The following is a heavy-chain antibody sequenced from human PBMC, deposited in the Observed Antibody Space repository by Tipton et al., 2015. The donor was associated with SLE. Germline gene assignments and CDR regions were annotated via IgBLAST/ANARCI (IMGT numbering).Heavy chain of an antibody. CDR1: GLTFSSYW. V-gene: IGHV3-74*01. CDR2: INSDESIT. D-gene: IGHD2-21*01. CDR3: ARGPALCGGDCFLD. J-gene: IGHJ4*02. Sequence: SLRLSCAASGLTFSSYWMHWVRQVPGKGLVWISRINSDESITSYADSVRGRFTISRDNANNTLYLQMSSLRVEDTAVYYCARGPALCGGDCFLDWGQGILVIVSS.